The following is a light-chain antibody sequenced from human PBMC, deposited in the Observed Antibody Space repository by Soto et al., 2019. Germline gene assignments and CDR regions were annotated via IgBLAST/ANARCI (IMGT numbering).Light chain of an antibody. J-gene: IGKJ4*01. V-gene: IGKV3-11*01. CDR3: QPRSNWPPALS. CDR2: DAS. CDR1: QSVNNF. Sequence: EVVLTQSPATLSRSTGERATLSCRASQSVNNFLAWYQQKPGQTPRLLIYDASKRATGIPGRFSGSGSGTDFTLTISSLEPEDFAVYYCQPRSNWPPALSFGGGTKVEI.